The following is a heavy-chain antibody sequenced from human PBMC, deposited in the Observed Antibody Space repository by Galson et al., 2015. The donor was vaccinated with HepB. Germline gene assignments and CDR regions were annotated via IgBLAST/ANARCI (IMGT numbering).Heavy chain of an antibody. CDR2: ITGSGTST. Sequence: SLRLSCAASGFTFSNSIMNWVRQAPGKGLEWISYITGSGTSTYYVDSVKGRLTISRDNAKNSLYLQMNSLRDEDTAVYYCARGGGGLDVWGRGATVTVSS. J-gene: IGHJ6*04. V-gene: IGHV3-48*02. CDR3: ARGGGGLDV. CDR1: GFTFSNSI. D-gene: IGHD3-16*01.